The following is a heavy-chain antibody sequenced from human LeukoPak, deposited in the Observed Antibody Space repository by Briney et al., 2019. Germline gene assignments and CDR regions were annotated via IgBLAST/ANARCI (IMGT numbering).Heavy chain of an antibody. Sequence: ASVKVSCKASGYTFTGYYMHWVRQAPGQGLEWMGWINPNSGGTNFAQNFQGRVTMTRDTSISTAYMELSRLRSDDTAVYYCAREVAGNLNFDYWGQGTLVTVSS. CDR1: GYTFTGYY. D-gene: IGHD6-19*01. J-gene: IGHJ4*02. CDR3: AREVAGNLNFDY. CDR2: INPNSGGT. V-gene: IGHV1-2*02.